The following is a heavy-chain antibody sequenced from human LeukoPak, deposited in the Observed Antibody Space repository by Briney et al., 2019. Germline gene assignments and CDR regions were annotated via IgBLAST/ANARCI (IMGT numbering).Heavy chain of an antibody. CDR3: ASLYCSGGSCLPINWFDP. Sequence: SETLSLTCAVYGGSFSGYYWSWIRQPPGKGLEWIGEINHSGSTYYNPSLKSRVTISVDTSKNQFSLKLSSVTAADTAVYYCASLYCSGGSCLPINWFDPWGQGTLVTVSS. CDR2: INHSGST. J-gene: IGHJ5*02. D-gene: IGHD2-15*01. V-gene: IGHV4-34*01. CDR1: GGSFSGYY.